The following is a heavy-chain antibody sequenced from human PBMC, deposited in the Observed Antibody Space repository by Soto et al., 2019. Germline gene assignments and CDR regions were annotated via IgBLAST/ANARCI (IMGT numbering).Heavy chain of an antibody. CDR2: ISSNGGST. CDR3: VKANSGYDKGTHYY. D-gene: IGHD5-12*01. V-gene: IGHV3-64D*06. CDR1: GFTFSSYA. Sequence: GGALRLSCSASGFTFSSYAMHWVRQAPGKGLEYVSAISSNGGSTYYADSVKGRFTISRDNSKNTLYLQMSSLRAEDTAVYYCVKANSGYDKGTHYYWGQGTLVTVSS. J-gene: IGHJ4*02.